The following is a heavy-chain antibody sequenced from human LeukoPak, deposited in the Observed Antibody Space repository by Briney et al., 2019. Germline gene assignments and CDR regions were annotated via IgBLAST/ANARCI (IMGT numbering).Heavy chain of an antibody. J-gene: IGHJ6*02. CDR3: AKGYSTLNYYGMDV. D-gene: IGHD4-11*01. Sequence: GGSLRLSCAASGFTFSSYAMSWVRQAPGKGLEWVSAISASGGSTYYADSVKGRFAISRDNSKNTLYLQMNSLRAEDTAVYYCAKGYSTLNYYGMDVWGQGTTVTVSS. CDR1: GFTFSSYA. V-gene: IGHV3-23*01. CDR2: ISASGGST.